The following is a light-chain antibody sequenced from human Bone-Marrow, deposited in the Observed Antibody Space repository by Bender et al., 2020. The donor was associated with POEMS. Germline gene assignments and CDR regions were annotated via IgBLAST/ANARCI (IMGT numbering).Light chain of an antibody. Sequence: QSVLTQPPSAPGTPGQRCTISCSGRSSTTGRNAANWWQQLPGTPPNLLIYGNDQRPSGVADRFSGSKSGISASLAISGLQSEDEADYFCSAWDGILNGWVFGGGTELTVL. CDR3: SAWDGILNGWV. V-gene: IGLV1-44*01. J-gene: IGLJ3*02. CDR1: SSTTGRNA. CDR2: GND.